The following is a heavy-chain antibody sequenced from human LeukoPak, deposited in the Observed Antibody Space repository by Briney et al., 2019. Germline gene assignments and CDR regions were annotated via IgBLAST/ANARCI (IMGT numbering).Heavy chain of an antibody. J-gene: IGHJ4*02. CDR1: GFTFSSYA. Sequence: GGSLRLSCAASGFTFSSYAMAWVRQAPGKGLEWVSYISSSSSTIYYADSVKGRFTISRDNAKNSLYLQMNSLRAEDTAVYYCARASYDSSGYYYTDYWGQGTLVTVSS. V-gene: IGHV3-48*04. CDR3: ARASYDSSGYYYTDY. D-gene: IGHD3-22*01. CDR2: ISSSSSTI.